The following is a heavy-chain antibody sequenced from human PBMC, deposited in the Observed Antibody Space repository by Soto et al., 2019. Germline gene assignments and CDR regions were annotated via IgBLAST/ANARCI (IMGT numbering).Heavy chain of an antibody. CDR2: INAGNGNT. D-gene: IGHD3-10*01. V-gene: IGHV1-3*01. J-gene: IGHJ5*02. CDR3: ARSRVYGSGSYYWFDP. CDR1: GYTFTSYA. Sequence: QVQLVQSGAEVKKPGASVKVSCKASGYTFTSYAMHWVRQAPGQRLEWMGWINAGNGNTKYSQKFQGRVTITRDTSASTAYMELSSLRSEDTAVYYCARSRVYGSGSYYWFDPWGQGTLVTVSS.